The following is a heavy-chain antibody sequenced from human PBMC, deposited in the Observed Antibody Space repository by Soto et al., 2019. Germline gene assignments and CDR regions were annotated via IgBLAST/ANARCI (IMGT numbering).Heavy chain of an antibody. V-gene: IGHV3-15*01. CDR2: IKTKPDDGTI. CDR1: SLSFSDVC. D-gene: IGHD1-1*01. CDR3: TTSNLGVDF. J-gene: IGHJ4*02. Sequence: XESLRLSCAASSLSFSDVCMTGVRQAPGKGLEWVGRIKTKPDDGTIDYAAPVRGRFTISRDDSKNTLYLQMTSLTPDDTGVYYCTTSNLGVDFWGPGTLVTVSS.